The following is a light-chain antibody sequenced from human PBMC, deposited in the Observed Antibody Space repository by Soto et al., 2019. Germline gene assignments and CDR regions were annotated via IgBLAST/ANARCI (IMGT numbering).Light chain of an antibody. CDR3: QQSYSTLRS. CDR1: QSISRY. V-gene: IGKV1-39*01. Sequence: DIQMTQSPSSLSASVGDRVTITCRASQSISRYLNWYQQKPGKAPDLLIYAASSLQSGVPSRFSVSGSGTDFTLTISSLQPEDFASYYCQQSYSTLRSFGQGPKVEIK. J-gene: IGKJ1*01. CDR2: AAS.